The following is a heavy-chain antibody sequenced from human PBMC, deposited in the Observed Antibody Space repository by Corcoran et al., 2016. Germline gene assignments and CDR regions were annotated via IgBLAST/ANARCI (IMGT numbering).Heavy chain of an antibody. CDR1: GYTFTSYA. Sequence: QVQLVQSGAEVKKPGASVKVSCKASGYTFTSYAMHWVRQAPGQRLEWMGWINAGNGNTKYSQKFQGRVTITRDTSASTAYMELSSLRSEDTAVYYCARSKGTMIVVVNFDIWGQGTMVTVSS. D-gene: IGHD3-22*01. CDR2: INAGNGNT. CDR3: ARSKGTMIVVVNFDI. V-gene: IGHV1-3*01. J-gene: IGHJ3*02.